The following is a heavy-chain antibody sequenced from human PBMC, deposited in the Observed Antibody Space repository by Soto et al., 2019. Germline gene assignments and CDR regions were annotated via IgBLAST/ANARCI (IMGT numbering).Heavy chain of an antibody. Sequence: SETLSLTCTVSGGSISSYYWSWIRQAPGKGLEYIGYIYYTTNYNPSLKSRVTISADTSKNQISLKLTSVTAADTAVYYCARTSPVAGGFDYWGQGTLVTVSS. V-gene: IGHV4-59*01. D-gene: IGHD6-19*01. J-gene: IGHJ4*02. CDR3: ARTSPVAGGFDY. CDR1: GGSISSYY. CDR2: IYYTT.